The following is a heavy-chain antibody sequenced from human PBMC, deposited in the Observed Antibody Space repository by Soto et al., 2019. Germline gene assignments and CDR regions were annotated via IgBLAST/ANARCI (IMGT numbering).Heavy chain of an antibody. D-gene: IGHD3-22*01. CDR3: ARLGSSGNYEYWFDP. CDR2: ISAYNGNT. J-gene: IGHJ5*02. V-gene: IGHV1-18*04. Sequence: QVQLVQSGAEVKKPGASVKVSCKASGYTFTSYGISWVRQAPGQGLEWMGWISAYNGNTNYAQKLQGRVPMTTGTSTSTAYMELRSLRSDDTAVYYCARLGSSGNYEYWFDPWGQGTLVTVSS. CDR1: GYTFTSYG.